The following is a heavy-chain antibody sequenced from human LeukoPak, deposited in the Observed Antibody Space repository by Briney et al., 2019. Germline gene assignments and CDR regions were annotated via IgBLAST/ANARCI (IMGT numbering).Heavy chain of an antibody. CDR3: ASHAHDYDSSGYFDS. J-gene: IGHJ4*02. Sequence: PGGSLRLSCVVSRLTFNSNAMYWVRQAPGKGLEGVSGISVSGGSEYYADSVKGRFSVSRDNSKHTVYLQMNSLRAEDTAVYFCASHAHDYDSSGYFDSWGQGALVTVSS. CDR1: RLTFNSNA. CDR2: ISVSGGSE. V-gene: IGHV3-23*01. D-gene: IGHD3-22*01.